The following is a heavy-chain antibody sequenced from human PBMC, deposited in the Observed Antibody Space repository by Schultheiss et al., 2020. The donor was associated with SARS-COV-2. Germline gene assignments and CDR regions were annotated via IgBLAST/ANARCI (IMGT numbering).Heavy chain of an antibody. J-gene: IGHJ4*02. V-gene: IGHV4-59*01. CDR2: IYYSGST. CDR1: GGSISSYY. Sequence: GSLRLSCTVSGGSISSYYWSWIRQPPGKGLEWIGYIYYSGSTNYNPSLKSRVTISVDTSKNQFSLKLSSVTAADTAVYYCARDPSHWGQGTLVTVSS. CDR3: ARDPSH.